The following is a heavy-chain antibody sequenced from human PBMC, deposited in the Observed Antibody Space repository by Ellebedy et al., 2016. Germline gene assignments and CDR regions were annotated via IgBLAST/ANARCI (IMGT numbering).Heavy chain of an antibody. CDR2: VFHTGTT. CDR1: GGSVSSDY. CDR3: AKWNGGWYAFEG. Sequence: GSLRLSCNVSGGSVSSDYWNWIRRPPGKGLEWIGYVFHTGTTNYNPSLKSRVTMSVDTSKSQFSLRLTSVTAADTAVYYCAKWNGGWYAFEGWGQGTMVTVAS. V-gene: IGHV4-59*02. D-gene: IGHD6-19*01. J-gene: IGHJ3*01.